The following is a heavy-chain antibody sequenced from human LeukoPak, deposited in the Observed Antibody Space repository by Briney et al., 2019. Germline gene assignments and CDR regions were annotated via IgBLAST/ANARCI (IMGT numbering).Heavy chain of an antibody. CDR3: ARKGSSSWYYWFDP. J-gene: IGHJ5*02. Sequence: ASVKVSCKASGYTFTSYAMNWVRQAPGQGLEWMGWINTNTGNPTYAQGFTGRFVFSLDTSVSTAYLQISSLKAEDTAVYYCARKGSSSWYYWFDPWGQGTLVTVSS. CDR2: INTNTGNP. D-gene: IGHD6-13*01. V-gene: IGHV7-4-1*02. CDR1: GYTFTSYA.